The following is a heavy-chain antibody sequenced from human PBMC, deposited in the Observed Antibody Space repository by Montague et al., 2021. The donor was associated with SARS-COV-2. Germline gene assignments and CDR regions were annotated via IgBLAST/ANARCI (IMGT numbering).Heavy chain of an antibody. J-gene: IGHJ3*02. Sequence: TLSLTCTVSGGSISSGGYYWSWIRQHPGKGLEWIGYIYYSGSTYYNPSLKSRVTISVDTSKNQFSLKLSSVTAADTAVYYCARDQGITMVVVVIGDFDNWGQGTMVTVSS. CDR3: ARDQGITMVVVVIGDFDN. CDR2: IYYSGST. CDR1: GGSISSGGYY. D-gene: IGHD3-22*01. V-gene: IGHV4-31*03.